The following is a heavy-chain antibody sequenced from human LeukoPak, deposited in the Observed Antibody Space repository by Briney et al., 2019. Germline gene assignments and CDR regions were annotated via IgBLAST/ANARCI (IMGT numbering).Heavy chain of an antibody. J-gene: IGHJ4*02. D-gene: IGHD5-18*01. CDR2: IYPGDSDT. CDR3: ARHEEGGYSYGLGDY. V-gene: IGHV5-51*01. Sequence: PGESLKISCKGSGYTFTSYWIGWVRQMPGKGLEWMGIIYPGDSDTRYSPSFQGQVTISADKSTSTAYLQWSSLKASDTAMYYCARHEEGGYSYGLGDYWGQGTLVTVSS. CDR1: GYTFTSYW.